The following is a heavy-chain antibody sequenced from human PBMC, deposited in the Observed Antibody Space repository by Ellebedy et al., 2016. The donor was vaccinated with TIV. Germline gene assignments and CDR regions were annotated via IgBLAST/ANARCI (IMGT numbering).Heavy chain of an antibody. CDR3: ANRGKIAVSRY. J-gene: IGHJ4*02. Sequence: MPGGSLRLSCALSTGSFNGYYWNWFRQPPGRGLKWIGEIHHSGSTNDNPSLKSRVTLSIDTSKKQFSLNVTSVTAADTAVYYCANRGKIAVSRYWGQGVLVTVSS. V-gene: IGHV4-34*01. CDR2: IHHSGST. D-gene: IGHD6-19*01. CDR1: TGSFNGYY.